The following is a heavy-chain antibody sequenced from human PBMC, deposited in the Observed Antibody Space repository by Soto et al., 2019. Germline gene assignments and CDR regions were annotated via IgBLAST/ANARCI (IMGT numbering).Heavy chain of an antibody. D-gene: IGHD3-10*01. Sequence: PGGSLRLSCEASGFTFSEYYMSWIRQAPGKGLEWIAYISTGSTTIYYGDSVKGRFTVSRDNAKNSLFLEMNNLRAEDTAVYFWAGMTIVPLYFDHWGQGTVVTVSS. V-gene: IGHV3-11*01. CDR2: ISTGSTTI. J-gene: IGHJ4*02. CDR1: GFTFSEYY. CDR3: AGMTIVPLYFDH.